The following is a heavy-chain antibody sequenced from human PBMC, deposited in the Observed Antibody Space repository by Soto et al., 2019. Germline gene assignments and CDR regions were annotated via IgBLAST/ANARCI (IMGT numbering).Heavy chain of an antibody. D-gene: IGHD6-13*01. CDR2: IIPIFGTA. J-gene: IGHJ5*02. CDR1: GGTFSSYA. V-gene: IGHV1-69*06. Sequence: ASVKVSCTASGGTFSSYAISWVRQAPGQGLEWMGGIIPIFGTANYAQKFQGRVTITADKSTSTAYMELSSLRSEDTAVYYCARTQSSSWTKNNLFAPCGQGKLVTVSS. CDR3: ARTQSSSWTKNNLFAP.